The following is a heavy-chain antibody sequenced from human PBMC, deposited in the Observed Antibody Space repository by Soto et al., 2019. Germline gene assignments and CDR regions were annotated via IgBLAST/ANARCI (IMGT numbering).Heavy chain of an antibody. CDR2: ISGSDGKT. Sequence: PGGSLRLSCAASGFSFGSYALSWVRQAPGKGLEWVSTISGSDGKTFYADSVKGRFSISRDTSQSTLYLQMNSLRADDTAIYYCARRSYLDYWGQGTRVTVSS. D-gene: IGHD3-10*01. V-gene: IGHV3-23*01. CDR3: ARRSYLDY. CDR1: GFSFGSYA. J-gene: IGHJ4*02.